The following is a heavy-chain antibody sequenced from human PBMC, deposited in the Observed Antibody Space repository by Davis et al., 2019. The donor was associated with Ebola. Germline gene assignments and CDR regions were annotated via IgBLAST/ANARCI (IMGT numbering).Heavy chain of an antibody. CDR1: GYTFTNYY. CDR3: ARDGPDYYGLDV. Sequence: AASVKVSCKAFGYTFTNYYLHWVRQAPGQGLEWMGVINPSAGYTNYAQKFQGRVTITQDTSTSTVYMEVRRLRSEDTAVDYCARDGPDYYGLDVWGQGTAVTVSS. CDR2: INPSAGYT. V-gene: IGHV1-46*01. J-gene: IGHJ6*02.